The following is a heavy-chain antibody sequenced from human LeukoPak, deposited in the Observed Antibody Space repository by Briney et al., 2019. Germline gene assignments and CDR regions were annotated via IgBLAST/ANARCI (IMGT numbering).Heavy chain of an antibody. J-gene: IGHJ4*02. Sequence: ASVKVSCKASGYTFTGYYMHWVRQAPGQGLEWMGWINPNSGGTNYAQKFQGRGTMTRDTSISTAYMELSRLRSDDTAVYYCARDLSLPQYYYDSSGYYAPPRGFDYWGQGTLVTVSS. D-gene: IGHD3-22*01. CDR1: GYTFTGYY. CDR2: INPNSGGT. CDR3: ARDLSLPQYYYDSSGYYAPPRGFDY. V-gene: IGHV1-2*02.